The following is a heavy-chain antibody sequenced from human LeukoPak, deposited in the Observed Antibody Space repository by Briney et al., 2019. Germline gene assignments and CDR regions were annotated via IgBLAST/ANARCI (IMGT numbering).Heavy chain of an antibody. CDR1: GYTFTGYY. Sequence: EASVKVSCKASGYTFTGYYMHWVRQAPGQGREWVGWINPNSGGTNYAQKFQGRVTMTRDTSISTAYMELSRLRSDDTAVYYCARKMSSSYYYGMDVWGQGTTVTVSS. D-gene: IGHD6-6*01. CDR2: INPNSGGT. J-gene: IGHJ6*02. CDR3: ARKMSSSYYYGMDV. V-gene: IGHV1-2*02.